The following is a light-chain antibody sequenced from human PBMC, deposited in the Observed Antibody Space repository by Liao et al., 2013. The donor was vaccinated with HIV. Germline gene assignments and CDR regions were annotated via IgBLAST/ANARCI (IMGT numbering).Light chain of an antibody. CDR3: QAWDRSTGV. Sequence: SYELTQPPSVSVSPGQTASITCSGDKLGHKYASWYQQKPGQSPVLVIYQDTKRPSGIPERFSGSSSGNTATLVISGTQPMDEADYYCQAWDRSTGVFGPGTKVTVL. V-gene: IGLV3-1*01. CDR2: QDT. J-gene: IGLJ1*01. CDR1: KLGHKY.